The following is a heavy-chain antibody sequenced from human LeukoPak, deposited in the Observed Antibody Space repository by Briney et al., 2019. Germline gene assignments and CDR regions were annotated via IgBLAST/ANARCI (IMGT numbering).Heavy chain of an antibody. CDR1: GFTLSSYA. J-gene: IGHJ5*02. CDR3: ARGDKAVAFDWFDP. V-gene: IGHV3-23*01. Sequence: GGSLRLSCTASGFTLSSYAMSWVRQAPGKGLEWVSLISGNAGSTYYADSVKGRFTISRDNSKNTLDLQMNSLRTDDTAVYYCARGDKAVAFDWFDPWGQGTLVSVSS. CDR2: ISGNAGST. D-gene: IGHD6-19*01.